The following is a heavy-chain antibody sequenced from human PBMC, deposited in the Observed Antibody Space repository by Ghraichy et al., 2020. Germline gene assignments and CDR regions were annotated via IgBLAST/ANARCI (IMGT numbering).Heavy chain of an antibody. J-gene: IGHJ6*02. CDR1: GGSIRTSGDYY. V-gene: IGHV4-30-4*01. CDR2: IYYSGNT. D-gene: IGHD3-3*01. Sequence: SPTLSLTCTVSGGSIRTSGDYYWSWIRQPSGKGLEWIGYIYYSGNTWYNPSLKSRVSMSVDTSKNQFSLKLTSVTAADTAVYFCARERVTWSGSHRGMDLWGQGTTVTVSS. CDR3: ARERVTWSGSHRGMDL.